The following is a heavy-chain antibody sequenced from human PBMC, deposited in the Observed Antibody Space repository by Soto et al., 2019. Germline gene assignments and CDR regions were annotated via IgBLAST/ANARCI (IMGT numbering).Heavy chain of an antibody. CDR1: GFTFSSYG. D-gene: IGHD3-10*02. Sequence: GGSLRLSCAASGFTFSSYGMHWVRQAPGKGLEWVAVIWYDGSNKYYADSVKGRFTISRDNSKNTLYLQMNSLRAEDTAVYYCARDQMFGNPNWFDPWGQGTLVTVSS. CDR3: ARDQMFGNPNWFDP. CDR2: IWYDGSNK. J-gene: IGHJ5*02. V-gene: IGHV3-33*01.